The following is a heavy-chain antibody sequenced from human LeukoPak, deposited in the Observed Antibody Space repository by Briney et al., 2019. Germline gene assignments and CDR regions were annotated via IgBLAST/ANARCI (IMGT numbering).Heavy chain of an antibody. CDR1: GGTFSSYA. CDR3: AREHGYRYYDSSGYYYG. D-gene: IGHD3-22*01. V-gene: IGHV1-69*05. CDR2: IIPIFGTA. J-gene: IGHJ4*02. Sequence: SVKVSCKASGGTFSSYAISWVRQAPGQGLEWMGRIIPIFGTANYAQKFQGRATITTDESTSTAYMELSSLRSEDTAVYYCAREHGYRYYDSSGYYYGWGQGTLVTVSS.